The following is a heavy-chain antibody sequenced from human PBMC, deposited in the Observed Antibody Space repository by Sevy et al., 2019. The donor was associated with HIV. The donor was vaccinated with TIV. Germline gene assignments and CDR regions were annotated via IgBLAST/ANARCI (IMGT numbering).Heavy chain of an antibody. D-gene: IGHD6-6*01. V-gene: IGHV3-43D*03. Sequence: GGSLRLSCAASGFTFHDYAMHWVRQPPGKGLEWVSLISWSGGSTYYADSVKGRFTISRDNSKNSLYLQMNSLITEDTALYYCAKDPGSSSWNYNGMDVWGQGTTVTVSS. CDR1: GFTFHDYA. J-gene: IGHJ6*02. CDR2: ISWSGGST. CDR3: AKDPGSSSWNYNGMDV.